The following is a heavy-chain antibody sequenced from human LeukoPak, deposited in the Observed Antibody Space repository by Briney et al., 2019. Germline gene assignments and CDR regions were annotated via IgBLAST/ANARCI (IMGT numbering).Heavy chain of an antibody. CDR3: AKGPGGGWTNWYFDL. Sequence: GGSLRLSCAASGFTFSSYAMSWVRQAPGKGLEWVSAISGSGGSTYYADSVKGRFTISRDNSKNTLYLQMNSLRAEDTAVYYCAKGPGGGWTNWYFDLWGRGTLVTVSS. CDR1: GFTFSSYA. V-gene: IGHV3-23*01. J-gene: IGHJ2*01. CDR2: ISGSGGST. D-gene: IGHD6-19*01.